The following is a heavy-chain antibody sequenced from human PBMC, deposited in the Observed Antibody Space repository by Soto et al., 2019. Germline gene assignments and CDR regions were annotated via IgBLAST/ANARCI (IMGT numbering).Heavy chain of an antibody. Sequence: GASLKISCKVSGYSFTSYWIGWLRQMPGKVLEWMGIIYPGDSDTRYSPSFQGQVTISVDKSISTAYLQWSSLRASDTAMYYCAKPSGGYRSGAVDDWGQGTLVTLSS. CDR1: GYSFTSYW. D-gene: IGHD2-8*02. V-gene: IGHV5-51*01. CDR3: AKPSGGYRSGAVDD. CDR2: IYPGDSDT. J-gene: IGHJ4*02.